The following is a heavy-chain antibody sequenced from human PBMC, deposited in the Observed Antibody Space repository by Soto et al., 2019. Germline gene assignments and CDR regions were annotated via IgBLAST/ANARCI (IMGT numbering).Heavy chain of an antibody. CDR2: FSASDGDA. CDR3: AKDSDRDYFQY. V-gene: IGHV3-23*01. Sequence: GGSLRLSCAASGFSFITSDMSWVSQAPENGLEWVSGFSASDGDAYYADSVKGRFTISRETSENTLFLHMSSLRVEYTAVYYCAKDSDRDYFQYGGQGTLVPVSS. J-gene: IGHJ1*01. CDR1: GFSFITSD. D-gene: IGHD3-10*01.